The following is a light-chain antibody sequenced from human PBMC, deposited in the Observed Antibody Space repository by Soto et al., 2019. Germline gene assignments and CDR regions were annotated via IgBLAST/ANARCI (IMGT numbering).Light chain of an antibody. CDR2: DVT. CDR3: TSYVGNDIWG. V-gene: IGLV2-8*01. Sequence: QSALTQPPSASGSPGQSVTISCTGTSSDVGAYKYVSWYQQYPGKAPKLMIYDVTKRPSGVPDRFSCSKSGNTASLTVSGLQAEAEADYYCTSYVGNDIWGFGGGTKLTVL. J-gene: IGLJ3*02. CDR1: SSDVGAYKY.